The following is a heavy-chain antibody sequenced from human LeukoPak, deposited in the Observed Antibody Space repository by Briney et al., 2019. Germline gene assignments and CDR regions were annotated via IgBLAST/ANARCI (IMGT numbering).Heavy chain of an antibody. CDR3: ARGYWNFGL. Sequence: GGSLRLSCVASGFSISNYWMNWVRQAPGKGLEWVANIKQDGSEKNYVDSVKGRFTSSRDNAKNSLFLQMNRLRVEDSAVYYSARGYWNFGLWGRGTQVTVSS. J-gene: IGHJ2*01. CDR2: IKQDGSEK. CDR1: GFSISNYW. V-gene: IGHV3-7*01.